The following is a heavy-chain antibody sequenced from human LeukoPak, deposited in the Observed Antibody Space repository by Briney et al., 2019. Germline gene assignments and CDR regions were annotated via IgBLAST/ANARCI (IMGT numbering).Heavy chain of an antibody. CDR2: VKQDGSER. D-gene: IGHD4-17*01. CDR3: ARADYGADDALDI. CDR1: GFTFSSYW. Sequence: GGSLRLSCAASGFTFSSYWMSWVRQAPGKGLEWAANVKQDGSERNYEDSVKGRFTISRDNAKNSLYLQMNSLRVEDTAVYYCARADYGADDALDIWGQGTMVTVSS. V-gene: IGHV3-7*03. J-gene: IGHJ3*02.